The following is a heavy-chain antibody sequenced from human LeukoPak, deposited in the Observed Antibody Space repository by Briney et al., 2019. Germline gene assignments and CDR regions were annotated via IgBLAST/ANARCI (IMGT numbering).Heavy chain of an antibody. CDR1: GGSFSGYY. V-gene: IGHV4-34*01. D-gene: IGHD3-9*01. Sequence: SETLSLTCAVYGGSFSGYYWSWIRQPPGKGLEWIGEINRSGSTNYNPSLKSRVTISVDTSKNQFSLKLSSVTAADTAVYYCASASSYDILTGYNDAFDIWGQGTMVTVSS. CDR3: ASASSYDILTGYNDAFDI. J-gene: IGHJ3*02. CDR2: INRSGST.